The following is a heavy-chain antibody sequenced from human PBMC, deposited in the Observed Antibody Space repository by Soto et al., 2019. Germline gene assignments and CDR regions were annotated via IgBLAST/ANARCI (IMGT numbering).Heavy chain of an antibody. J-gene: IGHJ6*02. V-gene: IGHV3-13*05. CDR2: IGAARDP. D-gene: IGHD2-2*02. CDR3: ARAYTGRLPRRADYYYAMDV. Sequence: EVQLVESGGGLVQPGESLRLSCATSGFTFSNFDMHWVRQVPGNGLEWVSAIGAARDPYYLGSVKGRFTISRENAKNAVYLQMNDRRAGDSAVYYCARAYTGRLPRRADYYYAMDVWGQGTTVTVSS. CDR1: GFTFSNFD.